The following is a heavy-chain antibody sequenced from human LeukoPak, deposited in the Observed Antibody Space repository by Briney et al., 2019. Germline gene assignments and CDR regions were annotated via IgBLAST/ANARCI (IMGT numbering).Heavy chain of an antibody. Sequence: GGSLRLSCAASGFTFSNYWMHWVRQVPGEGLVWVSRITSDGNTANYADSVKGRFTITRDNAKNTLYLQMDNLRADDTAMYYCARDRHSVADLWGQGTLVTVSS. CDR1: GFTFSNYW. D-gene: IGHD2-15*01. J-gene: IGHJ5*02. CDR2: ITSDGNTA. V-gene: IGHV3-74*01. CDR3: ARDRHSVADL.